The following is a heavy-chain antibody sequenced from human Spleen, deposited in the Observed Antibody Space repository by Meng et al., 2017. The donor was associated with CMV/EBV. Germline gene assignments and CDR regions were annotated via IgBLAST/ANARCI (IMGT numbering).Heavy chain of an antibody. J-gene: IGHJ6*02. CDR3: ARHPSPYYYYNGMDV. CDR1: GYTFTTYW. Sequence: GESLKISCKGFGYTFTTYWIGWVRQMPGKGLEWMGILYPGDSESRYSPSFKGQFIVSADKTNSTAYLQWSSPKASDTAMYYCARHPSPYYYYNGMDVWGQGTTVTVSS. V-gene: IGHV5-51*01. CDR2: LYPGDSES.